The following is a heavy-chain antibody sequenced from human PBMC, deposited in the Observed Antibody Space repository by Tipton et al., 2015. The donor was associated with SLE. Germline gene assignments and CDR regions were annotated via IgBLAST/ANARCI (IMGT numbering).Heavy chain of an antibody. J-gene: IGHJ3*01. CDR1: GDSLSSSH. D-gene: IGHD3-10*01. V-gene: IGHV4-4*08. CDR3: AGSLLALSLDAFEV. Sequence: TLSLTCTVSGDSLSSSHWTWIRQSPGKGLEWIGYMYTGGRTDYNPSLTSRVAMSVDKSKKQVSLSLSSVTAADTAIYYCAGSLLALSLDAFEVWGQGAMVTVSA. CDR2: MYTGGRT.